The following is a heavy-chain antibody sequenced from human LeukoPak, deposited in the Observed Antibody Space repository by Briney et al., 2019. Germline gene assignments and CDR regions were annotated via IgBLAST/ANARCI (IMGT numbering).Heavy chain of an antibody. Sequence: SETLSLTCTVSGGSISSSYLWGWIRQPPGKGLEWIGTIYYSGNTYYNSSLRSRITMSADTSKNQFSLKLSSVTAADTAVYYCARHGVGARTDFTIGYWGQGTLVTVSS. D-gene: IGHD1-26*01. CDR3: ARHGVGARTDFTIGY. CDR1: GGSISSSYL. V-gene: IGHV4-39*01. J-gene: IGHJ4*02. CDR2: IYYSGNT.